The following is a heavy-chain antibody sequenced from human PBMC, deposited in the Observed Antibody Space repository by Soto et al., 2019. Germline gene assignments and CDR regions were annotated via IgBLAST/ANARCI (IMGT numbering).Heavy chain of an antibody. CDR2: IYGTGRSGSS. CDR1: GVSVRSFY. J-gene: IGHJ6*02. Sequence: SETLSLTCNVSGVSVRSFYWSWIRQPAGKGLEWIGRIYGTGRSGSSNYNPSLKGRVTMSVDTSKNQISLKLTSVTAADTAVYFCARDRQYYYDSGSYGMDVWGRGTTVTVSS. V-gene: IGHV4-4*07. D-gene: IGHD3-10*01. CDR3: ARDRQYYYDSGSYGMDV.